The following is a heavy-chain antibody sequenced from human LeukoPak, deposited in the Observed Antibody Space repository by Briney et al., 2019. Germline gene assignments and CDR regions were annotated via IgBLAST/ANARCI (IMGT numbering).Heavy chain of an antibody. J-gene: IGHJ6*02. CDR3: ARDGLRFFRSSYGMDV. CDR2: ISYDGSNK. D-gene: IGHD3-3*01. V-gene: IGHV3-30*03. CDR1: GFTFSSYS. Sequence: PGGSLRLSCAASGFTFSSYSMNWVRQAPGKGLEWVAVISYDGSNKYYADSVKGRFTISRDNSKNTLYLQMNNLRAEDTAVYYCARDGLRFFRSSYGMDVWGQGTTVTVSS.